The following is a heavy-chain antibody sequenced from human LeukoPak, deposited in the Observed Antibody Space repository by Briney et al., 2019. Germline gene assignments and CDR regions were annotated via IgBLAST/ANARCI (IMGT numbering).Heavy chain of an antibody. CDR1: GDSISSNNW. CDR2: IYHSGST. Sequence: SETLSLTCTVSGDSISSNNWWSWVRQPPGKGLEWIGEIYHSGSTNYNPSLKSRLTISVDKSKSQFSLKLSSVTAADTAVYYCAISAVGYFQHWGQGTLVTVSS. D-gene: IGHD3-16*02. V-gene: IGHV4-4*02. CDR3: AISAVGYFQH. J-gene: IGHJ1*01.